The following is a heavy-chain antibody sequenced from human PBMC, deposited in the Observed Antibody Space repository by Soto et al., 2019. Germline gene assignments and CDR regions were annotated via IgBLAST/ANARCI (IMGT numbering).Heavy chain of an antibody. CDR2: IYYSGTT. CDR1: GGSISNYY. V-gene: IGHV4-59*01. Sequence: SETLSLACTVSGGSISNYYWTWIRQPPGKGLQWIGYIYYSGTTNYNPSLKSRVTISVDTSKNQFSLKLTSVTAADTAVYYCAAPPRYWGQGTLVTVSS. D-gene: IGHD6-6*01. J-gene: IGHJ4*02. CDR3: AAPPRY.